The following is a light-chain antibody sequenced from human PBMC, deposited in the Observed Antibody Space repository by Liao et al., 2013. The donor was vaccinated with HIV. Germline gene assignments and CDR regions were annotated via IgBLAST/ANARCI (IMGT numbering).Light chain of an antibody. CDR2: YDI. CDR1: KLGNKY. V-gene: IGLV3-1*01. CDR3: HVWDSSGQHEV. J-gene: IGLJ3*02. Sequence: SYELTQAPSVSVPPGQTASITCSGDKLGNKYTCWYQQKPGQAPVLVIRYDIGRPSGIPERFSGFKSGNTATLTISRVEVEDEADYYCHVWDSSGQHEVFGGGTTLTVL.